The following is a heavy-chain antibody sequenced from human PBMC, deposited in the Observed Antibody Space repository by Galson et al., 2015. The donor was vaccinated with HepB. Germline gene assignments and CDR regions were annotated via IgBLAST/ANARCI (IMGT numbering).Heavy chain of an antibody. CDR3: ARPGWNDEY. J-gene: IGHJ4*02. CDR1: GYSFSSYY. V-gene: IGHV5-51*01. Sequence: QSGAEVKKPGESLKISCQASGYSFSSYYIGWVRQMPGKGLEWMGIVYPGGSGIRYSPSFQGQVTISVDNSISTAYLQWSSLKAPDIAVYYGARPGWNDEYWGQGTLVTVSS. CDR2: VYPGGSGI. D-gene: IGHD1-1*01.